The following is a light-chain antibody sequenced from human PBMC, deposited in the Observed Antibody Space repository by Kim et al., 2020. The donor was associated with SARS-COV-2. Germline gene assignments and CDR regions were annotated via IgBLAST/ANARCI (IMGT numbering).Light chain of an antibody. Sequence: EIVLTQSPGTLSLSPGERATLSCRASQSVSSSFLAWYQQKPGQGPRLLIYGASSRAAGIPDRFSGSGSGTDFTLTISGLEPEDFAVYYCQQYRSSPLTFGGGTKVDIK. CDR1: QSVSSSF. V-gene: IGKV3-20*01. J-gene: IGKJ4*01. CDR2: GAS. CDR3: QQYRSSPLT.